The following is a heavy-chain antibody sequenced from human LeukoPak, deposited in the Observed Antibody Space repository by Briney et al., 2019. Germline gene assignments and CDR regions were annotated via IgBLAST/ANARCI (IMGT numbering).Heavy chain of an antibody. CDR2: ISSNGGST. J-gene: IGHJ4*02. D-gene: IGHD2-8*01. V-gene: IGHV3-64D*06. CDR1: GFTFSSYA. Sequence: GGSLRLSCAASGFTFSSYAMHWVRQAPGKGLEYVSAISSNGGSTYYADSVKGRFTISRDNPKNTLYLQMSSLRAEDTAVYYCVKDESMDFDYWGQGTLVTVSS. CDR3: VKDESMDFDY.